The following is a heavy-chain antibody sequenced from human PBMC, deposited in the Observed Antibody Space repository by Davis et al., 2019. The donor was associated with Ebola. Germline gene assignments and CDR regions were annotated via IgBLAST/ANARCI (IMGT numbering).Heavy chain of an antibody. V-gene: IGHV3-33*01. D-gene: IGHD3-9*01. J-gene: IGHJ4*02. Sequence: GGSLRLSCAASGFTLSGYDMNWVRQAPGKGLQWVAVICDDGSNKYYADSVKGRFTISRDNSKNTLYLQMNSLRAEDTAVYYCARSYHDILTGYYYWGQGTLVTVSS. CDR3: ARSYHDILTGYYY. CDR2: ICDDGSNK. CDR1: GFTLSGYD.